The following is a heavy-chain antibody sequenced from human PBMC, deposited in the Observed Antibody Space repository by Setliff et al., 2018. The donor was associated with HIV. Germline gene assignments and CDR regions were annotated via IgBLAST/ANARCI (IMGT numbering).Heavy chain of an antibody. J-gene: IGHJ4*02. D-gene: IGHD3-16*01. CDR3: ARDMMRWLVMVPGATRGYFDA. CDR2: INHSGST. CDR1: GGSFSGYY. V-gene: IGHV4-34*01. Sequence: SETLSLTCAVYGGSFSGYYWSWIRQPPGKGLEWIGEINHSGSTNYNPSLESRATISVDTSMNYLSLNLTSVTAADTAVYFCARDMMRWLVMVPGATRGYFDAWGQGALVTSPQ.